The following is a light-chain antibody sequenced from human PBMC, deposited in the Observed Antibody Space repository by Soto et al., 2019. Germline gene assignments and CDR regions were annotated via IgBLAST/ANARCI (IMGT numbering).Light chain of an antibody. J-gene: IGKJ1*01. V-gene: IGKV1-5*01. CDR1: QIISGW. Sequence: DIQITHSPSTRSASVVDRVTSTCRASQIISGWLAWYQQKPGKAPKLLLYDVSTLERGVPSRFSGSGSATEFTLTISDLQPDDFATYYCQKYQSDTWKFGQGNKVDIK. CDR2: DVS. CDR3: QKYQSDTWK.